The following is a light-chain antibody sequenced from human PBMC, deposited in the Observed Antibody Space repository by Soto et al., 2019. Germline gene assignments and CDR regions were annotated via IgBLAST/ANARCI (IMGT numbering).Light chain of an antibody. V-gene: IGLV3-1*01. J-gene: IGLJ2*01. Sequence: SYELTQPPSVSVSPGQTASITCSGDNLGDKFVSWYQQKPGQSPVLVIYQDTKRPSGIPERFFGSNSGNTATLTISGTQTMDEADYYCQAWDRSTDVVFGGGTKLTVL. CDR3: QAWDRSTDVV. CDR2: QDT. CDR1: NLGDKF.